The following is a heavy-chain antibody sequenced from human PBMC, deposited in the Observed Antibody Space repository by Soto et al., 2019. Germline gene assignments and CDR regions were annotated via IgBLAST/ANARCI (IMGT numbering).Heavy chain of an antibody. Sequence: EVQLLESGGGLVQPGGSLRLSCATSGFTFSSYAMSWVRQAPGKGLEWVSTISGSGVSTYYADSVKGRFTISSDSSKNTLYLQMNILSAEDTAVYYCSNDPRGYSYGSDYWGQGTLVTVSS. CDR1: GFTFSSYA. CDR3: SNDPRGYSYGSDY. D-gene: IGHD5-18*01. J-gene: IGHJ4*02. CDR2: ISGSGVST. V-gene: IGHV3-23*01.